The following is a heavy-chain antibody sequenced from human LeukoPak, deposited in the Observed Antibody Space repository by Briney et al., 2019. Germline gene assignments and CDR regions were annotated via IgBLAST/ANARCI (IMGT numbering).Heavy chain of an antibody. J-gene: IGHJ6*03. Sequence: GGSLRLSCAASGFTFSSYSMNWVRQAPGKGLEWVSYISSGSSSVYYADSVKGRFTISRDNAKNSLYLQMNSLRAEDTAVYYCARGRKVYYYGSGSYYYYMDVWGKGTTVTVSS. CDR3: ARGRKVYYYGSGSYYYYMDV. D-gene: IGHD3-10*01. V-gene: IGHV3-48*01. CDR1: GFTFSSYS. CDR2: ISSGSSSV.